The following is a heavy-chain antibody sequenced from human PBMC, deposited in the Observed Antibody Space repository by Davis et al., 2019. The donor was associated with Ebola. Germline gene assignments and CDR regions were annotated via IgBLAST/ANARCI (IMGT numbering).Heavy chain of an antibody. CDR1: GYTFTNYY. J-gene: IGHJ6*02. V-gene: IGHV1-46*01. Sequence: AASVKVSCKAFGYTFTNYYLHWVRQAPGQGLEWMGVINPSAGYTNYAQKFQGRVTITRDTSTSTVYMEVRRLRSEDTAVYYCARDLNIVVQPSNFEWGMDVWGQGTTVTVSS. CDR2: INPSAGYT. CDR3: ARDLNIVVQPSNFEWGMDV. D-gene: IGHD2-21*01.